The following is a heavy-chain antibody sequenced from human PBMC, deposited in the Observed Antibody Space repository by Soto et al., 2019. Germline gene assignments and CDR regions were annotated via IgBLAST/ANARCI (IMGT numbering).Heavy chain of an antibody. V-gene: IGHV3-23*01. CDR3: SKWPHPHYYYRPITGGDAFYI. D-gene: IGHD3-22*01. Sequence: GGSLRLSCAASGFTFSSYAMSWVRQAPGKGLEWVSAISGSGGSTYYADSVKGRFTISRDNSKNTLYLQMNSLRAEDTAVKYCSKWPHPHYYYRPITGGDAFYIWGQVTMVTVSS. CDR1: GFTFSSYA. J-gene: IGHJ3*02. CDR2: ISGSGGST.